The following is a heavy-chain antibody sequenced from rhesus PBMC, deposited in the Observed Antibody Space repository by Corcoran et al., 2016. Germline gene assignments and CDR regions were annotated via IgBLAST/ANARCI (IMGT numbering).Heavy chain of an antibody. CDR3: TRRYYFDY. J-gene: IGHJ4*01. CDR1: GFTFSNYY. CDR2: TRNKANRYTD. Sequence: EVQLVESGGGLVHPGRSLRLSCAAFGFTFSNYYMHWCRHAPGKGLEWVGVTRNKANRYTDDVAAAGKGRFTISRDDEKNALYLQIVSLKTEDAALYYFTRRYYFDYWGQGVLVTVSS. V-gene: IGHV3-13*01.